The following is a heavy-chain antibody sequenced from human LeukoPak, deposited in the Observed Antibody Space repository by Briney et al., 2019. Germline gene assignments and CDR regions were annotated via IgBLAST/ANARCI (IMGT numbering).Heavy chain of an antibody. CDR2: ISAYNGNT. V-gene: IGHV1-18*01. CDR1: GYTFTSYG. D-gene: IGHD4-17*01. Sequence: ASVKVSCKASGYTFTSYGISWVRQAPGQGLEWMGRISAYNGNTNYAHEFQGRVTMTTDTSTSTAYMELRSLRSDDTAVYYCARSTVTTFGVDWFDPWGQGTLVTVSS. J-gene: IGHJ5*02. CDR3: ARSTVTTFGVDWFDP.